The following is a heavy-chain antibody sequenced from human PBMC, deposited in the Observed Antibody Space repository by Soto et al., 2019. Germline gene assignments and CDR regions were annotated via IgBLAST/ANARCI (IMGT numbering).Heavy chain of an antibody. D-gene: IGHD6-19*01. CDR1: GFTFSSYG. Sequence: SLRLSCAASGFTFSSYGMHWVRQAPGKGLEWVAVIWYDGSNRYHADSVKGRFTISRDNSKNTVYLEMNSLRAEDTAVYYCARTNSSGFYFDYWGQGTLVTVSS. CDR3: ARTNSSGFYFDY. CDR2: IWYDGSNR. J-gene: IGHJ4*02. V-gene: IGHV3-33*01.